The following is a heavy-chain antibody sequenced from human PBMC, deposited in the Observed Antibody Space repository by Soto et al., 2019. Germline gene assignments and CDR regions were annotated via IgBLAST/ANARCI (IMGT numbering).Heavy chain of an antibody. CDR1: GYTFTGYY. CDR2: IKPNSGGT. V-gene: IGHV1-2*04. D-gene: IGHD6-6*01. CDR3: ARGVSAADSSSSWFDP. J-gene: IGHJ5*02. Sequence: ASVKVSCRASGYTFTGYYMHWVRQAPGQGLEWMGWIKPNSGGTNYAQKFQGWVTMTRDTSISTAYMELNRLRSDDTAVYYCARGVSAADSSSSWFDPFGQGTLVT.